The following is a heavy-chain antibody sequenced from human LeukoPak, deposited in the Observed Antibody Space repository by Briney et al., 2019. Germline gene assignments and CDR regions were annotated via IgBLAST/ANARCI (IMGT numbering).Heavy chain of an antibody. CDR1: GGTFSSYA. V-gene: IGHV1-69*13. Sequence: ASVKVSCTASGGTFSSYAISWVRQAPGQGLEWMGGIIPIFGTANYAQKFQGRVTITADESTSTAYMELSSLRSEDTAVYYCARPSGGYCSSTSCYRYYGMDVWGQGTTVTVSS. CDR3: ARPSGGYCSSTSCYRYYGMDV. J-gene: IGHJ6*02. CDR2: IIPIFGTA. D-gene: IGHD2-2*01.